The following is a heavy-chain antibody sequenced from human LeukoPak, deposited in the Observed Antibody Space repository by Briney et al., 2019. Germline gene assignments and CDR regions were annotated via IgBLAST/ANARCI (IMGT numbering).Heavy chain of an antibody. CDR2: IYYSGST. D-gene: IGHD3-16*02. CDR1: GGSISSYY. J-gene: IGHJ4*02. V-gene: IGHV4-59*01. CDR3: ARGGDYDYVWGSYRYNY. Sequence: PSETLSLTCTVSGGSISSYYWSWIRQPPGKGLEWIGYIYYSGSTNYTPSLKSRVTISVDTSKNQFSLKLSSVTAADTAVYYCARGGDYDYVWGSYRYNYWGQGTLVTVSS.